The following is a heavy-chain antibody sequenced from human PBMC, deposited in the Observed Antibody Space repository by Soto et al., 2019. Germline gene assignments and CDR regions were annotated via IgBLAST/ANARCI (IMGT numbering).Heavy chain of an antibody. CDR2: IYWDDDK. CDR1: GFSLNTGGLG. Sequence: QITLKESGPPLVKPTQTLTLTCSVSGFSLNTGGLGVGWIRQPPGKALEWLALIYWDDDKRYSPSLRNRLSISNDTSNNPVVSTMTNTDPVDTATYDCIHSRCGGDCLRSYSSHYYYGLDVWGQGTTVTVSS. D-gene: IGHD2-21*02. CDR3: IHSRCGGDCLRSYSSHYYYGLDV. J-gene: IGHJ6*02. V-gene: IGHV2-5*02.